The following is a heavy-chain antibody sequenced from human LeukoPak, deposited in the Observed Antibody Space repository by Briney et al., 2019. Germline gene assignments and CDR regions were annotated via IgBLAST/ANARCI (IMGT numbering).Heavy chain of an antibody. CDR1: GGSSSNYF. D-gene: IGHD3-16*01. V-gene: IGHV4-59*03. CDR2: VHNSGST. CDR3: TQGAGWLIDY. Sequence: SETLSLTCTVSGGSSSNYFRGWIRQPPGRGLEWIGYVHNSGSTTYNPSLKSRGTIVLDTSRNQFSLRLSSVTAADTAVYYYTQGAGWLIDYWGQGILVSVSS. J-gene: IGHJ4*02.